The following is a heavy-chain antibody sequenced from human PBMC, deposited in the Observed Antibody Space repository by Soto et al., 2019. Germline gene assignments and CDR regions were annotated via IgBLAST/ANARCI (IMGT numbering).Heavy chain of an antibody. D-gene: IGHD2-15*01. CDR1: GFTFSDYY. CDR3: ARAGYCSGGSCFGDAFDF. V-gene: IGHV3-11*01. J-gene: IGHJ3*01. CDR2: VSGSGGTM. Sequence: QVQLVESGGGLVKPGGSLRLSCAASGFTFSDYYMSWIRQAPGKGLEWVSYVSGSGGTMYYADSVKGRFTISRDNAKNSLYLQMNSLRGEDKAVYYCARAGYCSGGSCFGDAFDFCAKGTMVTVSS.